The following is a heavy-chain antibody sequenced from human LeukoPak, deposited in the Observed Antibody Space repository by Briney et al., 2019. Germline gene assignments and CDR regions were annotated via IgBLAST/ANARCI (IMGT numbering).Heavy chain of an antibody. CDR3: ARSLFWIGYDYIWGSYRSQGFDY. Sequence: SETLSLTCTVSGGSISSSSSYWGWIRQPPGKGLEWIGEINHSGSTNYNPSLKSRVTISVDTSKNQFSLKLSSVTAADTAVYYCARSLFWIGYDYIWGSYRSQGFDYWGQGTLVTVSS. D-gene: IGHD3-16*02. V-gene: IGHV4-39*07. CDR2: INHSGST. J-gene: IGHJ4*02. CDR1: GGSISSSSSY.